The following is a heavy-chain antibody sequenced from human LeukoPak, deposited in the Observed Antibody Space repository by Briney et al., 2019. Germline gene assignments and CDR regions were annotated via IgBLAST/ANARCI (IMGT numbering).Heavy chain of an antibody. CDR3: ASSPYYDFWSGIPGYFDY. CDR1: GGTFSSYA. Sequence: GSSVKVSCKASGGTFSSYAISWVRQAPGQGLEWMGGIILIFGTANYAQKFQGRVTITADESTSTAYMELSSLRSEDTAVYYCASSPYYDFWSGIPGYFDYWGQGTLVTVSS. J-gene: IGHJ4*02. D-gene: IGHD3-3*01. CDR2: IILIFGTA. V-gene: IGHV1-69*01.